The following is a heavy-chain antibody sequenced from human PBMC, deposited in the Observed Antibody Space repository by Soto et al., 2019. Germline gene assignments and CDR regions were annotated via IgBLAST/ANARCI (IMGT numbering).Heavy chain of an antibody. J-gene: IGHJ6*02. D-gene: IGHD6-19*01. CDR2: ISYDGSNK. CDR3: VKDGSSGWPYFYDMDV. V-gene: IGHV3-30*18. Sequence: PGGSLRLSCAASGFTFSSYGMHWGRQAPCKGLEWVAVISYDGSNKYYADSVKGRFTISRDNSKNTLYLQMSSLRAEDTAVYYCVKDGSSGWPYFYDMDVWGQGTTVTVSS. CDR1: GFTFSSYG.